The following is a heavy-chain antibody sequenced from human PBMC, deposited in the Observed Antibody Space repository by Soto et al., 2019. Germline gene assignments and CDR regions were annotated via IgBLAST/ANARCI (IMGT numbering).Heavy chain of an antibody. J-gene: IGHJ6*02. Sequence: EASVKVSCKASGYTFTSYAMHWVRQAPGQRLEWMGWINAGNGNTKYSQKFQGRVTMTRNTSISTAYMELSSLRSEDTAVYYCASSYSNYALIDYYYYGMDVWGQGTTVTVSS. CDR1: GYTFTSYA. CDR3: ASSYSNYALIDYYYYGMDV. D-gene: IGHD4-4*01. V-gene: IGHV1-3*01. CDR2: INAGNGNT.